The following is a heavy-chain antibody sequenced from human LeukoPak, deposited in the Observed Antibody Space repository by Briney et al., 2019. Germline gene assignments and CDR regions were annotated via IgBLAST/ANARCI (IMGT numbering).Heavy chain of an antibody. D-gene: IGHD5-12*01. V-gene: IGHV1-18*01. Sequence: ASVKVSCKASGYTFTSYGISWVRQAPGQGLEWMGWISAYNGNTNYAQKFQGRVTITRDTSASTAYMELSSLRSEDTAVYYCARRRLGGYSGYDSPSYYYYYGMDVWGQGTTVTVSS. CDR3: ARRRLGGYSGYDSPSYYYYYGMDV. CDR2: ISAYNGNT. CDR1: GYTFTSYG. J-gene: IGHJ6*02.